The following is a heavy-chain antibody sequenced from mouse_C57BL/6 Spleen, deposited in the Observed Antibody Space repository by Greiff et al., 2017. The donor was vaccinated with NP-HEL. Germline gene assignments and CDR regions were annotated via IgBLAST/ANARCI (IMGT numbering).Heavy chain of an antibody. CDR3: ARRLTGLYYYAMDY. Sequence: EVKLVESGGGLVKPGGSLKLSCAASGFTFSDYGMHWVRQAPEKGLEWVAYISSGSSTIYYADTVKGRFTISRDNAKNTLFLQMTSLRSEDTAMYYCARRLTGLYYYAMDYWGQGTSVTVSS. V-gene: IGHV5-17*01. D-gene: IGHD4-1*01. CDR2: ISSGSSTI. J-gene: IGHJ4*01. CDR1: GFTFSDYG.